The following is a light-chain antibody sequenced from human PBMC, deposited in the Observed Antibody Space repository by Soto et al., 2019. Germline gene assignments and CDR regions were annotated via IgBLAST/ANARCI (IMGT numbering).Light chain of an antibody. CDR3: AAWDKSLSGGV. V-gene: IGLV1-51*02. J-gene: IGLJ2*01. CDR1: SSNIGSDY. CDR2: ENN. Sequence: QAVVTQPPSVSAAPGQKVTISCSGSSSNIGSDYVSWYQQLPGTAPQLLIYENNKRPSGMPDRFSGSKSGTSATLGITGLQTGDEADYYCAAWDKSLSGGVFGGGTKLTVL.